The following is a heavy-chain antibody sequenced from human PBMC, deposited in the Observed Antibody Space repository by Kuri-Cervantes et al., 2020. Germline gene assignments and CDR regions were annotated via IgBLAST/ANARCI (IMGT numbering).Heavy chain of an antibody. CDR2: IYSGGST. Sequence: GESLKISCAASGFTFSRYWMSWVRQAPGKGLEWVSVIYSGGSTYYADSVKGRFTISRDNSKNTLYLQMNSLRAEDTAVYYCARGKDYYNSGSYFYVWGKGTTVTVSS. CDR1: GFTFSRYW. D-gene: IGHD3-10*01. V-gene: IGHV3-53*01. CDR3: ARGKDYYNSGSYFYV. J-gene: IGHJ6*04.